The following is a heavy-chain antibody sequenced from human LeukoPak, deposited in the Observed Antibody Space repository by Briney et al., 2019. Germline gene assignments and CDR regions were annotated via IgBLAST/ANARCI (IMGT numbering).Heavy chain of an antibody. Sequence: ASVKVSCKASGYTFTGYYMHWVRQAPGQGLEWMGWINPNSGGTNYAQKFQGRVTMTRDTSISTAYMELSRLRSDDTAVYYCARETIRIARIAAAGTSDYWGQGTLVTVSS. CDR3: ARETIRIARIAAAGTSDY. CDR1: GYTFTGYY. D-gene: IGHD6-13*01. V-gene: IGHV1-2*02. J-gene: IGHJ4*02. CDR2: INPNSGGT.